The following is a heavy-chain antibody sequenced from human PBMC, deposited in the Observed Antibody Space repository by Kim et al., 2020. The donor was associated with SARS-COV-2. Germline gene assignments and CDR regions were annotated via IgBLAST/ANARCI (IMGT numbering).Heavy chain of an antibody. Sequence: GGSLRLSCAASGFTVSSYWMHWVRHAPGKGLIWVSRISDDGTSTFYADSVKGRFTISRDSATNTLFLQMNSLRVEDTGVYFCARGKGPYGWFDPWGQRTLVTVSS. J-gene: IGHJ5*02. V-gene: IGHV3-74*01. CDR3: ARGKGPYGWFDP. CDR2: ISDDGTST. CDR1: GFTVSSYW. D-gene: IGHD4-17*01.